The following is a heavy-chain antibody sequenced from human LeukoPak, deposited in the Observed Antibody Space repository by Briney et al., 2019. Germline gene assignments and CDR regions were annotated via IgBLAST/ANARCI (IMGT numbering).Heavy chain of an antibody. D-gene: IGHD1-1*01. V-gene: IGHV1-18*01. Sequence: ASVKVSCKASGYTFTSYGISWVRQAPGQGLEWMGWISAYNGNTNYAQKLQGRVTMTTDTSTSTAYMELRSLRSDDTAVYYCARGPPLQLERHGAQGFDPWGQGTLVTVSS. CDR3: ARGPPLQLERHGAQGFDP. CDR1: GYTFTSYG. CDR2: ISAYNGNT. J-gene: IGHJ5*02.